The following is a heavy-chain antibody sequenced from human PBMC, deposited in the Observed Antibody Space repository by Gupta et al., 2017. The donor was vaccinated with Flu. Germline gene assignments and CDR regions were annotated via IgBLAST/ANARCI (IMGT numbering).Heavy chain of an antibody. CDR2: ISSSGTSI. J-gene: IGHJ4*02. CDR3: AREDGYDSFDY. D-gene: IGHD5-12*01. V-gene: IGHV3-48*03. Sequence: EVQLVESGGGLVQPGGSLRLSCAASGFTFSSYEMNWVRQAPGKGLEWVSYISSSGTSIYHADSVKGRFTISRDNAKNSLYLQMNSLRAEDTGVYYCAREDGYDSFDYWGQGTLVTVYS. CDR1: GFTFSSYE.